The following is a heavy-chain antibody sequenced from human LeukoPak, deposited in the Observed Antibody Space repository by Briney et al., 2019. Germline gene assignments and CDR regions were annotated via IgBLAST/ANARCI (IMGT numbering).Heavy chain of an antibody. CDR2: IYYDGTT. V-gene: IGHV4-39*01. CDR3: ERHFRREVLIGSAFDI. Sequence: PSETLSLTCTASGGSLSTTSYYWAWIRQPPGKGLEWIVSIYYDGTTYYNPSLKSRVTTSIDTSKKQFSLNLSAVTATDTAVYYCERHFRREVLIGSAFDIWGQGTMVTASS. D-gene: IGHD3-22*01. CDR1: GGSLSTTSYY. J-gene: IGHJ3*02.